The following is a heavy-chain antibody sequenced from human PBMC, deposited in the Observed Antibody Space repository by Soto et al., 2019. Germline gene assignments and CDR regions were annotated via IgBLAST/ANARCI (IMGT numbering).Heavy chain of an antibody. CDR2: INAGNGNT. J-gene: IGHJ4*02. CDR1: GYTFTNYA. CDR3: ARVGQGYYDFWSGLNY. Sequence: ASVKVSCKASGYTFTNYAMHWVRQAPGQRLEWMGWINAGNGNTKYSQTFQGRVTITRDTSASTAYMELSRLRSEDTAVYFCARVGQGYYDFWSGLNYWGQGTLVTXSS. D-gene: IGHD3-3*01. V-gene: IGHV1-3*01.